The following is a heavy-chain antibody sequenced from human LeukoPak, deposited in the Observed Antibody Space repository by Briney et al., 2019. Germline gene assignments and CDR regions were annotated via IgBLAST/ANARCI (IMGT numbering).Heavy chain of an antibody. CDR2: ISYDGSIK. CDR3: ARDRIGGFDY. CDR1: GLTFSSYA. J-gene: IGHJ4*02. D-gene: IGHD3-10*01. V-gene: IGHV3-30-3*01. Sequence: QPGGSLRLSCAASGLTFSSYAVHWVRQAPGKGLEWVAVISYDGSIKSDADSVKGRFTISRDNSKNTLYLQMNSLRAEDTAVYYCARDRIGGFDYWGQGSLVTVSS.